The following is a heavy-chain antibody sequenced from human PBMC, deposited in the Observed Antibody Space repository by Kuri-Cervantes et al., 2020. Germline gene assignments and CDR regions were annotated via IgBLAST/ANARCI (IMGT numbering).Heavy chain of an antibody. Sequence: GGSLRLSCAASGFTFSSYEMNWVRQAPGKGLEWVSLIYSGSTYYADSVKGRFAISRDNSKNTVYLQTNSLRAEDTAVYYCARDAGEYDSSGYYYRGFAFDIWGQGSMVTVSS. CDR2: IYSGST. D-gene: IGHD3-22*01. CDR3: ARDAGEYDSSGYYYRGFAFDI. J-gene: IGHJ3*02. V-gene: IGHV3-53*01. CDR1: GFTFSSYE.